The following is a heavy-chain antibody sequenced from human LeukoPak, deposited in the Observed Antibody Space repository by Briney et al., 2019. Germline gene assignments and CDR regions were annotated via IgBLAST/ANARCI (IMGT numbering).Heavy chain of an antibody. CDR3: ARDCSGGSCYPYYYYGMDV. CDR2: IRYDGSNK. J-gene: IGHJ6*02. V-gene: IGHV3-30*02. D-gene: IGHD2-15*01. CDR1: GFTFSSYG. Sequence: GGSLRLSCAASGFTFSSYGMHWVRQAPGKGLEWVAFIRYDGSNKYYADSVKGRFTISRDNSKNTLYLQMNSLRAEDTAVYYCARDCSGGSCYPYYYYGMDVWGQGTTVTVSS.